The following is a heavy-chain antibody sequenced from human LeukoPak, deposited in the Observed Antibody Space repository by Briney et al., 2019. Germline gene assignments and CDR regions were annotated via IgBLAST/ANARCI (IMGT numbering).Heavy chain of an antibody. CDR1: GFTFSSYG. CDR3: ARYSYGGGNFDY. CDR2: ISSSSSYI. J-gene: IGHJ4*02. Sequence: PGGSLRLSCAASGFTFSSYGMHWVRQAPGKGLEWVSSISSSSSYIYYADSVKGRFTISRDNAKNSLYLQMNSLRAEDTAVYYCARYSYGGGNFDYWGQGTLVTVSS. V-gene: IGHV3-21*01. D-gene: IGHD5-18*01.